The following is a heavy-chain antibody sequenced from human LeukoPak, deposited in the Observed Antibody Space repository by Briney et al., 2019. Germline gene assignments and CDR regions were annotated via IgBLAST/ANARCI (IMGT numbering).Heavy chain of an antibody. D-gene: IGHD5-24*01. V-gene: IGHV3-23*01. CDR3: AKIHQADGSLGY. CDR2: ISGSGGST. Sequence: GGSLRLSCAASGFTFGSYGMSWVRQAPGKGLEWVSAISGSGGSTYCADSVKGRFTISRDNSKNTLYLQMNSLRAEDTAVYYCAKIHQADGSLGYWGQGTLVTVSS. CDR1: GFTFGSYG. J-gene: IGHJ4*02.